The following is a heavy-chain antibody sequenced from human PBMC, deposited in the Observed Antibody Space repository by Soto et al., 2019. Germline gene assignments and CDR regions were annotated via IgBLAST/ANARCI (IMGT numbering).Heavy chain of an antibody. V-gene: IGHV4-59*08. CDR3: ARGAYDSSGWYDAFDI. J-gene: IGHJ3*02. CDR2: IYYSGST. Sequence: PSETLSLTCTVSGGSISSYYWSWIRQPPGKGLEWIGYIYYSGSTNYNPSLKSRVTISVDTSKNQFSLKLSSVTAADTAVYYCARGAYDSSGWYDAFDIWGQGTMVTVS. CDR1: GGSISSYY. D-gene: IGHD3-22*01.